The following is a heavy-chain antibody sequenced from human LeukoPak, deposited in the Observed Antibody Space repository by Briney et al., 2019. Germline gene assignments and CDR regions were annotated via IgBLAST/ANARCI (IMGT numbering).Heavy chain of an antibody. CDR2: VSGTGHTT. V-gene: IGHV3-23*01. CDR1: GFTLSGYA. D-gene: IGHD3-9*01. Sequence: GGSLRLSCAASGFTLSGYAMDWVRQAPGKGLEWVSAVSGTGHTTYYADSVKGRFTISRDNSKNTLYLQMNSLRAEDTAIYYCAPLTPGSGYYYDVHVWGQGTTVTVSS. CDR3: APLTPGSGYYYDVHV. J-gene: IGHJ6*02.